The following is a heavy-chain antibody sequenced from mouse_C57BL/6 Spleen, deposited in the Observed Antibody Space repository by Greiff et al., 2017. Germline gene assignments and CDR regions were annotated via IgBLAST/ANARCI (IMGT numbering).Heavy chain of an antibody. Sequence: EVMLVESGGDLVKPGGSLKLSCAASGFTFSSYGMSWVRQTPDKRLEWVATISSGGSYTYYPDSVKGRFTISRDNAKNTLYLQMSSLKSEDTAMYYCARHAYYSNYGDYAMDYWGQGTSVTVSS. J-gene: IGHJ4*01. V-gene: IGHV5-6*02. CDR1: GFTFSSYG. CDR2: ISSGGSYT. CDR3: ARHAYYSNYGDYAMDY. D-gene: IGHD2-5*01.